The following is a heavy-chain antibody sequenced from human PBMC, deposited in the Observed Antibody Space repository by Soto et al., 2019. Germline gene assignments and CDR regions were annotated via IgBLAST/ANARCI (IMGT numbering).Heavy chain of an antibody. Sequence: SETLSLTCTVSGGSISSNYWSWIRQPPGKGLEYIGYIDYSGSTHYKASLKRRVTISVDRPKNQFSLKLNTVTAADTAWYYCARVGYYDSSGSYPIIDYWGQGTLVTVSS. J-gene: IGHJ4*02. D-gene: IGHD3-22*01. V-gene: IGHV4-59*12. CDR1: GGSISSNY. CDR3: ARVGYYDSSGSYPIIDY. CDR2: IDYSGST.